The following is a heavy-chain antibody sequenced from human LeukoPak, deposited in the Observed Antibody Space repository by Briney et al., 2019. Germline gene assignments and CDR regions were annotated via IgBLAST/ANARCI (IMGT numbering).Heavy chain of an antibody. V-gene: IGHV5-51*01. CDR2: IYPGDSDT. J-gene: IGHJ3*02. Sequence: GESLKIPCKGSGYSFTNDWIGWVRQMPGKGLEWMGIIYPGDSDTRYSPSFQGQVTISADKSISTAYLQWNSLKASDTAMYYCARGDYIKGAFDIWGQGTMVTVSS. CDR1: GYSFTNDW. D-gene: IGHD4-11*01. CDR3: ARGDYIKGAFDI.